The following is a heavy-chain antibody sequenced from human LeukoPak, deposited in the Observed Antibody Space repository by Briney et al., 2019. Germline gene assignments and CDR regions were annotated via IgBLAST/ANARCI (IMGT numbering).Heavy chain of an antibody. J-gene: IGHJ4*02. Sequence: PGRSLRLACAASGFSFSTYDMHWVCQAPGKGLEWVAVISSDGGHKYWADSVKGRFTISRDNSKNTVYLQMNSLRAEDTAVYYCAKGSIDWYYFDYWGQGTLVTVSS. D-gene: IGHD3-9*01. CDR3: AKGSIDWYYFDY. V-gene: IGHV3-30*18. CDR2: ISSDGGHK. CDR1: GFSFSTYD.